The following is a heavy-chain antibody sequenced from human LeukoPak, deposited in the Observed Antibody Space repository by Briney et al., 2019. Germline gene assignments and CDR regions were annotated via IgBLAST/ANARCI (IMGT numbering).Heavy chain of an antibody. CDR1: GFTFSSYW. CDR3: ARDFGADSGSYSWYYFDY. D-gene: IGHD1-26*01. Sequence: PGGSLRLSCAASGFTFSSYWMSWVRQAPGKGLEWVANIKQDGSEKYYVDSVKGRFTISRDNAKNSLYLQMNSLRAEDTAVYYCARDFGADSGSYSWYYFDYWGQGTLVTVSS. CDR2: IKQDGSEK. J-gene: IGHJ4*02. V-gene: IGHV3-7*01.